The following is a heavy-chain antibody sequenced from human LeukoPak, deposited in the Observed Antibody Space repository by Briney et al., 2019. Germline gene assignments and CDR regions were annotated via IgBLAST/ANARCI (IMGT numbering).Heavy chain of an antibody. Sequence: ASVKVSCKASGYTFTSYAMHWLRQSPGQRREWMRWINAGNGNTKYSQKFQGRVTITRDTSASTAYMELSSLRSEDTAVYYCARLDYYGSGSYYPLDYWGQGTLVTVSS. CDR1: GYTFTSYA. CDR2: INAGNGNT. V-gene: IGHV1-3*01. D-gene: IGHD3-10*01. CDR3: ARLDYYGSGSYYPLDY. J-gene: IGHJ4*02.